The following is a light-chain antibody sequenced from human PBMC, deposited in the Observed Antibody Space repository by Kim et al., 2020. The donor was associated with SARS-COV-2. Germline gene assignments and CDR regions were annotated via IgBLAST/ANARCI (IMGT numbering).Light chain of an antibody. V-gene: IGLV3-1*01. J-gene: IGLJ2*01. CDR2: QDD. CDR3: QAWDISTVV. CDR1: KLGAKY. Sequence: SVSPGQTANITCSGDKLGAKYVSWYQQKPGQSPVVVIYQDDKRPSGIPERFSGSNSGNTATLTISGTQTMDEADYYCQAWDISTVVFGGGTQLTVL.